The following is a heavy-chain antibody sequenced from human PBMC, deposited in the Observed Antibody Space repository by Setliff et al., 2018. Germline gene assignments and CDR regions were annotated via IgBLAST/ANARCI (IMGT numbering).Heavy chain of an antibody. D-gene: IGHD3-10*01. J-gene: IGHJ6*03. CDR3: ARHKSNGSGSYPSLYMDV. Sequence: SETLSLTCAVYGESFSGHYWGWIRQPPRKGLEWIGSIHYSGSTYYNPSLKSRVTISVDTSKNQFSLKLNSVTAADTAVYYCARHKSNGSGSYPSLYMDVWGKGIMVTVSS. CDR2: IHYSGST. CDR1: GESFSGHY. V-gene: IGHV4-39*01.